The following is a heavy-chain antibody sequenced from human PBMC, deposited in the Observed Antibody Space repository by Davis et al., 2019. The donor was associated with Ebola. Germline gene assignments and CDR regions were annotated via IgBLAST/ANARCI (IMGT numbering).Heavy chain of an antibody. CDR3: ARRAYCSGGSCYYNDY. V-gene: IGHV3-48*03. J-gene: IGHJ4*02. CDR2: ISSSGSTI. Sequence: GESLKISCAASGFTFSSYEMNWVRQAPGKGLEWVSYISSSGSTIYYADSVKGRFTISRDNAKNSLYLQMNSLRDEDTAVYYCARRAYCSGGSCYYNDYWGQGTLVTVSS. D-gene: IGHD2-15*01. CDR1: GFTFSSYE.